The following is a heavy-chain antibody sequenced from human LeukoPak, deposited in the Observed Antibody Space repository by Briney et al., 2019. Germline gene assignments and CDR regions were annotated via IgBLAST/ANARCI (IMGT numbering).Heavy chain of an antibody. J-gene: IGHJ4*02. CDR2: INSDGSST. Sequence: PGGSLRLSCEASGFSFSSYWMHWVRQAPGKGLVWVSRINSDGSSTTYADSVKGRLTISRDNAKNTLYLQMNSLRVEDTAVYYCVREGRVSGYDFDYWGQGTLVTVSS. D-gene: IGHD5-12*01. CDR1: GFSFSSYW. V-gene: IGHV3-74*01. CDR3: VREGRVSGYDFDY.